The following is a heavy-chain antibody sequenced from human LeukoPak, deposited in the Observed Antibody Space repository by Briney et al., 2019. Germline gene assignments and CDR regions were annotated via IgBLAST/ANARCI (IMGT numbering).Heavy chain of an antibody. J-gene: IGHJ4*02. V-gene: IGHV5-51*01. CDR1: GYTFTSYW. D-gene: IGHD3-22*01. Sequence: KVSCKASGYTFTSYWIGWVRQMPGKGLEWMALIYPDDSDTRYSPSFQGQVTISADKSISTAYLQWSSLKASDTAMYYCARQDDSSGYYYASLWGQGTLVTVSS. CDR2: IYPDDSDT. CDR3: ARQDDSSGYYYASL.